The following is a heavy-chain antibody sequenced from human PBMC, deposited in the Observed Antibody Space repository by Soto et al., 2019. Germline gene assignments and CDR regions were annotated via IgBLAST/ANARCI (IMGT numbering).Heavy chain of an antibody. V-gene: IGHV4-61*01. D-gene: IGHD1-26*01. Sequence: QVQLQESGPGLVKPSETLSLNCTVSGGSVSGSNYWSWIRQSPGKGLEWIGYIYYGVSTNYSPSLKSRVTISVDTSKNQFSLRLTSVTAADTAVYYCARDQSGTYAFEHWGRGTLVTVSS. J-gene: IGHJ1*01. CDR1: GGSVSGSNY. CDR3: ARDQSGTYAFEH. CDR2: IYYGVST.